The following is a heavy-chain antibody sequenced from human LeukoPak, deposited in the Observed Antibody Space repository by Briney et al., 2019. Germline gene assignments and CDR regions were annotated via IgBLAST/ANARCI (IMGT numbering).Heavy chain of an antibody. D-gene: IGHD3-22*01. CDR2: ISSSSSYI. V-gene: IGHV3-21*01. CDR3: ARAPLYYYDSSGEGPYFDY. J-gene: IGHJ4*02. Sequence: PGGSLRLSCAASGFTFSSYSMNWVRQAPGKGLEWVSSISSSSSYIYYADSVKGRFTISRDNAKNSLYLQMNSLRAEDTAVYYCARAPLYYYDSSGEGPYFDYWGQGTLVTVSS. CDR1: GFTFSSYS.